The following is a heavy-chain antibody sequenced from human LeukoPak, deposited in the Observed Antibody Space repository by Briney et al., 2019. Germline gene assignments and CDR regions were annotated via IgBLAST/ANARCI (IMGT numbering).Heavy chain of an antibody. J-gene: IGHJ4*02. CDR2: IYSGGST. CDR3: ARGYYYDSSGFDY. D-gene: IGHD3-22*01. V-gene: IGHV3-53*01. CDR1: GFTVSSNY. Sequence: GGSLRLSCAASGFTVSSNYMSWVRQAPGKGLEWVSVIYSGGSTYYADSVKGRFTTSRDNSENTLYLQMSSLRAEDTAVYYCARGYYYDSSGFDYWGQGTLVTVSS.